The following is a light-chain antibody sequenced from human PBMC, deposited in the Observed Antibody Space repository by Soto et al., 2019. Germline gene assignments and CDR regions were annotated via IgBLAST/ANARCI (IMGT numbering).Light chain of an antibody. V-gene: IGKV1-5*03. J-gene: IGKJ1*01. CDR1: QSISSW. CDR3: QQYNSYPWT. Sequence: DIQMTQSPSTLSASVGDRVTITCRASQSISSWLAWYQQKPGKAPKLLIYKASSVESGVPSRFSGSGSGTEFSLTISRLQPDDFATYYCQQYNSYPWTFGQGTKVEIK. CDR2: KAS.